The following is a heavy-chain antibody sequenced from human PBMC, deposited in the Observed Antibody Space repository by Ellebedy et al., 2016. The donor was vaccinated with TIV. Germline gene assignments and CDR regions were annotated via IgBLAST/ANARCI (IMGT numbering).Heavy chain of an antibody. J-gene: IGHJ2*01. D-gene: IGHD3-22*01. V-gene: IGHV1-46*01. CDR3: ASHRYYYDSSGYSNWYFDL. Sequence: ASVKVSCKASGYTFSSYFMYWVRQAPGQGLEWMGIINPTSGSSNYAQKFQGRVTMTRETSTSTVYMVLSSLRSEDTAVYYCASHRYYYDSSGYSNWYFDLWGRGTLVTVSS. CDR1: GYTFSSYF. CDR2: INPTSGSS.